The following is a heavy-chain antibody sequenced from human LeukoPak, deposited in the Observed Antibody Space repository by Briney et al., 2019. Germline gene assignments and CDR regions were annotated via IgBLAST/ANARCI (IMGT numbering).Heavy chain of an antibody. CDR2: ISSSSSTI. CDR1: GFTFSSYS. CDR3: ARDLGWLPFDY. Sequence: GGSLRLSCAASGFTFSSYSMNWVRQAPGKGLEWVSYISSSSSTIYYADSVKGRFTISRDNAKNSLYLQMNSLRAEDTAVYYCARDLGWLPFDYWGQGTLVTVSS. V-gene: IGHV3-48*01. J-gene: IGHJ4*02. D-gene: IGHD5-12*01.